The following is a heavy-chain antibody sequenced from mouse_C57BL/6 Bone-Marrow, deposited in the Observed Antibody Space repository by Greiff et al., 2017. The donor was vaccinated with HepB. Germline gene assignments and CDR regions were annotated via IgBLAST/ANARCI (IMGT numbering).Heavy chain of an antibody. D-gene: IGHD2-4*01. CDR2: IYPGSGST. V-gene: IGHV1-55*01. Sequence: QVQLQQPGAELVKPGASVKMSCKASGYTFTSYWITWVKQRPGQGLEWIGDIYPGSGSTNYNEKFKSKATLTVDTSSSTAYMQLSSLTSEDSAVYYCARRPYYYTVYYFDYWGQGTTLTVSS. CDR3: ARRPYYYTVYYFDY. J-gene: IGHJ2*01. CDR1: GYTFTSYW.